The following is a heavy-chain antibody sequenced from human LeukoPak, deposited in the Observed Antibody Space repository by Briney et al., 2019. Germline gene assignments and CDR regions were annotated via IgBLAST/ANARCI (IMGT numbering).Heavy chain of an antibody. CDR1: GFTLSSYS. CDR3: ARELLGYCSSTSCYAGGDY. CDR2: ISSSSYI. J-gene: IGHJ4*02. D-gene: IGHD2-2*01. Sequence: GGSLRLSCAASGFTLSSYSMNWVRQAPGKGLEWVSSISSSSYIYYAASVKGRFTISRENAKNSLYLQMNSLRAEDTAVYYCARELLGYCSSTSCYAGGDYWGRGTLVTVSS. V-gene: IGHV3-21*01.